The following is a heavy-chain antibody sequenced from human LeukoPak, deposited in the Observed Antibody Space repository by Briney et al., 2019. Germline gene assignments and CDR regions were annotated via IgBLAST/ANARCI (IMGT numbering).Heavy chain of an antibody. CDR2: INHSGST. J-gene: IGHJ5*02. CDR1: GGSLSGYY. Sequence: SETLSLTCAVDGGSLSGYYWSWIRQPPGKGLEWIGEINHSGSTNYNPSLKSRATISVDTSKNQFSLKMISVTAADAAVYYCARAGDIVVVPAATYNWFDPWGQGTLVTVSS. CDR3: ARAGDIVVVPAATYNWFDP. V-gene: IGHV4-34*01. D-gene: IGHD2-2*01.